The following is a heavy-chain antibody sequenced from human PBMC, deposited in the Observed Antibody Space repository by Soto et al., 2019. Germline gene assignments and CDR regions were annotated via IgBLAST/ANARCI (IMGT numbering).Heavy chain of an antibody. CDR2: IYYGGST. CDR3: ARGSGSHLDY. V-gene: IGHV4-59*08. Sequence: SETLSLTCTVSGGSISSYYWSWIRQPPGKGLEWIGYIYYGGSTNYNPSLKSRVTISVDTSKNQFSLKLSSVTAADTAVYYCARGSGSHLDYWGQGTLVTVSS. CDR1: GGSISSYY. D-gene: IGHD3-10*01. J-gene: IGHJ4*02.